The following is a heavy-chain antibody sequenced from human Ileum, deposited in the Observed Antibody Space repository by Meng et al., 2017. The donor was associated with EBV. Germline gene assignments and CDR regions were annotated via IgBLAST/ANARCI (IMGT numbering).Heavy chain of an antibody. CDR1: CCALTTSYVG. D-gene: IGHD6-19*01. CDR3: VHRDSSYGWYPDS. CDR2: IYGEDDK. J-gene: IGHJ5*01. V-gene: IGHV2-5*02. Sequence: IACKESCPPLLSPAPTPLFTCCFSCCALTTSYVGVGLIRQPPGKALELLALIYGEDDKHYHPSLESSIAINKDTSKNQVLLTMTNMDAVDIGTYYCVHRDSSYGWYPDSWGQGTLVTVSS.